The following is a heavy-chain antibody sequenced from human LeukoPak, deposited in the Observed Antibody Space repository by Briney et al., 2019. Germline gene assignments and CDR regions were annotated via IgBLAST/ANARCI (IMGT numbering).Heavy chain of an antibody. Sequence: SETLSLTCTVSGGSISSYYWSWIRQPPGKGLEWIGYIYYSGSTNYNPSLRSRVTISVDTSKNQFSLKLSSVTAADTAVYYCARGLYYYDSSGYYDYWGQGTLVTVSS. CDR2: IYYSGST. J-gene: IGHJ4*02. CDR1: GGSISSYY. V-gene: IGHV4-59*01. CDR3: ARGLYYYDSSGYYDY. D-gene: IGHD3-22*01.